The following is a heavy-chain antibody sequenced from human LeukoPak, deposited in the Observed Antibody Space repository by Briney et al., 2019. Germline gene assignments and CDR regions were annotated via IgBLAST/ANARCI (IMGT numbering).Heavy chain of an antibody. CDR2: IIPIFGTA. Sequence: ASVKVSCKASGGTFSSYAISWVRQAPGQGLEWMGGIIPIFGTANYAQKLQGRVTMTTDTSTSTAYMELRSLRSDDTAVYYCARDRNDSEDYWGQGTLVTVSS. V-gene: IGHV1-69*05. CDR3: ARDRNDSEDY. CDR1: GGTFSSYA. D-gene: IGHD1-1*01. J-gene: IGHJ4*02.